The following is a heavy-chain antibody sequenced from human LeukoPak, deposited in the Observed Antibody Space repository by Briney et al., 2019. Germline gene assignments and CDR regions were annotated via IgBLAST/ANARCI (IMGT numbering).Heavy chain of an antibody. V-gene: IGHV1-2*02. CDR2: INPNSGGT. J-gene: IGHJ5*02. D-gene: IGHD2-2*01. CDR1: GYTFTGYY. Sequence: VSVKVSCKASGYTFTGYYMHWVRQAPGQGLEWMGWINPNSGGTNYAQKFQGRVTMTRDTSISTAYMELSRLRSDDTAVYYCARAWGYCSSTSCSRNNWFDPWGQGTLVTVSS. CDR3: ARAWGYCSSTSCSRNNWFDP.